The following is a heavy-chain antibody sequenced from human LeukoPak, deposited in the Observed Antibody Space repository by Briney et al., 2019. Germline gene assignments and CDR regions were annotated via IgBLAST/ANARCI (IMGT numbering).Heavy chain of an antibody. CDR3: ARRMGRRFGERYYYYHYMDV. CDR1: GGSFRGYY. J-gene: IGHJ6*03. V-gene: IGHV4-34*01. Sequence: SETLSLTCAVYGGSFRGYYWNWIRQPPGKGLEWIGEINHSGSINYNSSLKSGVTISVDTSKNQFSLKLSSVPAADTAMYYCARRMGRRFGERYYYYHYMDVWGKGTPVTISS. CDR2: INHSGSI. D-gene: IGHD3-10*01.